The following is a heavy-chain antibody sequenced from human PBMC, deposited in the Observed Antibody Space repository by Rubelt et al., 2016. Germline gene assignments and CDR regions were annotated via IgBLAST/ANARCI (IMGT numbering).Heavy chain of an antibody. V-gene: IGHV4-61*05. J-gene: IGHJ4*02. CDR1: GGSISSSSYY. CDR2: IFYSGST. D-gene: IGHD3-22*01. Sequence: QLQLQESGPGLVKPSETLSLTCTVSGGSISSSSYYWGWIRRPPGKGLEWIGYIFYSGSTNYNPSLKRRVTISVDTSMNQFSLKLSSVTAADTAVYYCARAYNSYYWVYWGQGTLVTVSS. CDR3: ARAYNSYYWVY.